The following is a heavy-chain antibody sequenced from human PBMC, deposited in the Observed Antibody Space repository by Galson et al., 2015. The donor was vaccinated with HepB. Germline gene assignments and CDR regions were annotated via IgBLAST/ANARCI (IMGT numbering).Heavy chain of an antibody. CDR3: TTTVRPEDFVDY. V-gene: IGHV3-15*01. Sequence: SLRLSCAAFGFTFSDAWMSWVRQAPGKGLEWVGRIKSRTFGGTADYGTPVKGRFTISRDDSKHTLSLLMNSLKTEDTAVYYCTTTVRPEDFVDYWGQGSLVTVSS. D-gene: IGHD1-14*01. CDR2: IKSRTFGGTA. CDR1: GFTFSDAW. J-gene: IGHJ4*02.